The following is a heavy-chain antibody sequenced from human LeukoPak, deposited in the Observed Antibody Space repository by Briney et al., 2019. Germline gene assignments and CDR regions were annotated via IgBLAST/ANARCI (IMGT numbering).Heavy chain of an antibody. J-gene: IGHJ4*02. V-gene: IGHV1-18*01. Sequence: TSVKVSCKASGFTFTSSAIQWVRQAPGQGLEWMGWISGYNGNTKYAQKFQARVTLTTDTSTSTAYMELWSLRSDDTALYYCARGGWYYYESSGYYLIDNWGQGTLVTVSS. CDR3: ARGGWYYYESSGYYLIDN. CDR2: ISGYNGNT. CDR1: GFTFTSSA. D-gene: IGHD3-22*01.